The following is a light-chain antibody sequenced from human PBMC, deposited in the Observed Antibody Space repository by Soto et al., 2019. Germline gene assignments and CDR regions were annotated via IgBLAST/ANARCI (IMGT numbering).Light chain of an antibody. Sequence: DIQMTQSPSSLSASVGDRVTITCRASQTISTFLNWYQQRPGKVPRLLIYGASTLQSGVPSRFNGSGSGTEFTLTIGSLQLEDFATYSCQQGFSTPWTFGQGTKVDIK. J-gene: IGKJ1*01. CDR1: QTISTF. V-gene: IGKV1-39*01. CDR3: QQGFSTPWT. CDR2: GAS.